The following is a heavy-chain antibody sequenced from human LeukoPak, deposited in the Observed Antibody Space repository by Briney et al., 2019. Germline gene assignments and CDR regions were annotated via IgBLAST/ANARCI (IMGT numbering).Heavy chain of an antibody. CDR2: FDPEDGET. CDR3: ATDAVLRYSLGLRYYYGMDV. V-gene: IGHV1-24*01. D-gene: IGHD3-9*01. J-gene: IGHJ6*04. CDR1: GYTLTELS. Sequence: ASVKVSCKVSGYTLTELSMHGVREAPGKGLEWMGGFDPEDGETIYAQKFQGRVTMTEDTSTDTAYMELSSLRSEDTAVYYCATDAVLRYSLGLRYYYGMDVWGKGTTVTVSS.